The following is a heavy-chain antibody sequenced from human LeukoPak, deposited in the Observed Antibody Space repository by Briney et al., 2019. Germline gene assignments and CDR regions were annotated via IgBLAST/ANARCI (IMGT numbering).Heavy chain of an antibody. CDR1: GFTVSSNY. Sequence: QTGGSLRLSCAASGFTVSSNYMSWVRQAPGKGLEWVSVIYSDGSTYYADSVKGRFTISRDNSKNTLYLQMNSLRAEDTAVYYCAKDRFGELLYDYWGQGTLVTVSS. J-gene: IGHJ4*02. CDR3: AKDRFGELLYDY. V-gene: IGHV3-53*01. D-gene: IGHD3-10*01. CDR2: IYSDGST.